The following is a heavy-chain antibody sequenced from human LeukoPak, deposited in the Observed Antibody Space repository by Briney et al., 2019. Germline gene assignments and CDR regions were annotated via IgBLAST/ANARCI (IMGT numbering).Heavy chain of an antibody. CDR1: GFTFSTYW. D-gene: IGHD3-10*01. J-gene: IGHJ4*02. CDR2: IKQDGSEK. Sequence: GGSLRLSCAASGFTFSTYWMSWVRQAPGKGLEWVANIKQDGSEKNYVDSVKGRFTISRDNAKNSLYLQMSSLRAEDTAVYYCARGGDGFDCWGQGTLVTVTS. CDR3: ARGGDGFDC. V-gene: IGHV3-7*04.